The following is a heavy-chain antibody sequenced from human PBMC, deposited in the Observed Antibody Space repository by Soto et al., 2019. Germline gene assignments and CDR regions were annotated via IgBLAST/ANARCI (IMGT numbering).Heavy chain of an antibody. CDR1: GFTFSTYA. J-gene: IGHJ4*02. V-gene: IGHV3-23*01. Sequence: EVQLLESGGGLVQPGGSLRLSCAASGFTFSTYAMSWVRQAPGEGLQWVSAISGSGGSTYYADSVKGRFTISRDNSKNRLYLQMNSLRAEDRAVYYCAKARCCISWTALASWGKGPLVTVSS. D-gene: IGHD2-21*02. CDR3: AKARCCISWTALAS. CDR2: ISGSGGST.